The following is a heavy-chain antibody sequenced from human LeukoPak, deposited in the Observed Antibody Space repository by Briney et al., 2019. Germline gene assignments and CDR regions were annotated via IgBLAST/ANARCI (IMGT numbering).Heavy chain of an antibody. CDR3: ARDGEDIVVVPAANHHYYYYYMDV. V-gene: IGHV4-4*07. D-gene: IGHD2-2*01. CDR2: IYTSGST. Sequence: SETLSLTCTVSGGSISSYYWSWIRQPAGKGLEWIGRIYTSGSTNYNPSLKSRVTMSVDTSKNQFSLKLSSVTAADTAVYYCARDGEDIVVVPAANHHYYYYYMDVWGKGTTVTVSS. CDR1: GGSISSYY. J-gene: IGHJ6*03.